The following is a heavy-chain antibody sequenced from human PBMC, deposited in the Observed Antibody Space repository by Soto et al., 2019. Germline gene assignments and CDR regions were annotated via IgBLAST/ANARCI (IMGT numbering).Heavy chain of an antibody. V-gene: IGHV4-34*01. J-gene: IGHJ6*03. Sequence: SETLSLTCAVCGGSFSGYYWSWIRQPPGKGLEWIGEINHSGSTNYNPSLKSRVTISVDTSKNQFSLKLSSVTAADTAVYYCARGLTVYCSGGSCYSDYYYYMDVWGKGTTVTVSS. CDR1: GGSFSGYY. CDR3: ARGLTVYCSGGSCYSDYYYYMDV. CDR2: INHSGST. D-gene: IGHD2-15*01.